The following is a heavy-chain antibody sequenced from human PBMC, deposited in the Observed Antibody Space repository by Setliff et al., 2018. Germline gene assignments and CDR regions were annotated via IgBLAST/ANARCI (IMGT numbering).Heavy chain of an antibody. Sequence: SVKVSCKTSDYILTSYGLSWVRQAPGQGLQWLGRFIPILGATNYAQNFQGRVTITADESTSTGYMELRSLRSDDTAVYYCARELRSPYWHLDSWGQGTQVTV. D-gene: IGHD3-16*01. CDR3: ARELRSPYWHLDS. CDR1: DYILTSYG. V-gene: IGHV1-69*13. CDR2: FIPILGAT. J-gene: IGHJ4*02.